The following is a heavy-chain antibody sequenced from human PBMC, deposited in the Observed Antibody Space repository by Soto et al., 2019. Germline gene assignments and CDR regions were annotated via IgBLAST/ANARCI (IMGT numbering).Heavy chain of an antibody. D-gene: IGHD2-21*02. V-gene: IGHV4-59*01. CDR3: ARDLWGYCGTDCYPLDV. CDR1: GGTISRYY. Sequence: QVQLQESGPGLVKPSETLSLTCTVSGGTISRYYWSWIRQPPGRGLEWIGYMYNTGSNVYNPSFKSRVTISVDTSKDQFTLKLNTVTAAATAVYYCARDLWGYCGTDCYPLDVWGQGTTVTVSS. CDR2: MYNTGSN. J-gene: IGHJ6*02.